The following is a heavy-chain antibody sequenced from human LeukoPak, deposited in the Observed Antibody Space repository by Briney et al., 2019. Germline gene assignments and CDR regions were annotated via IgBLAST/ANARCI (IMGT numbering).Heavy chain of an antibody. CDR3: ARDIIAAAGIVDY. CDR1: GFTFSSYA. J-gene: IGHJ4*02. Sequence: PGGSLRLSCAASGFTFSSYAMSWVRQAPGKGLEWVSAISGSGGSTYYADSVKGRFTISRDNAKNSLYLQMNSLRAEDTAVYYCARDIIAAAGIVDYWGQGTLVTVSS. CDR2: ISGSGGST. D-gene: IGHD6-13*01. V-gene: IGHV3-23*01.